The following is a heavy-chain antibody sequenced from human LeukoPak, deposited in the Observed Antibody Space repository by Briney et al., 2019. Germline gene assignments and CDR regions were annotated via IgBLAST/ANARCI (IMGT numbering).Heavy chain of an antibody. CDR2: ISSSSSYI. V-gene: IGHV3-21*01. CDR3: ARGTDYGGNGDY. J-gene: IGHJ4*02. CDR1: GFTFSSYS. Sequence: GGSLRLSCAASGFTFSSYSMNWVRQAPGKGLEWVSSISSSSSYIYYADSVKGRFTISRDNAKNSLYLQMNSLRAEDTAVYYCARGTDYGGNGDYWGQGTLVTVSS. D-gene: IGHD4-23*01.